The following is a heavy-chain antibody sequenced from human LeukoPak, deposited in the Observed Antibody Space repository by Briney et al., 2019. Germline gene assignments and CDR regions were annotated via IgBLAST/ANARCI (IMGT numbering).Heavy chain of an antibody. J-gene: IGHJ6*03. Sequence: PGGSLRLSCAASGFTFSSYEMNWVRQAPGKGLEWVSYISSSGSTIYYADSVKGRFTISRDNAKNSLYLQMNSLRAEDTAVYYCARRDYYDSSGYQDYYYYYYMDVWGKGTTVTISS. D-gene: IGHD3-22*01. CDR1: GFTFSSYE. CDR3: ARRDYYDSSGYQDYYYYYYMDV. CDR2: ISSSGSTI. V-gene: IGHV3-48*03.